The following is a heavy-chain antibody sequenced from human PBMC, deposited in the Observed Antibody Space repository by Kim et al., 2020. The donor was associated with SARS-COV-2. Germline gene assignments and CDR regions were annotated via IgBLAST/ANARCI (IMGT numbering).Heavy chain of an antibody. CDR2: INAGNGNT. V-gene: IGHV1-3*01. Sequence: ASVKVSCKASGYTFTSYAMHWVRQAPGQRLEWMGWINAGNGNTKYSQKFQGRVTITRDTSASTAYMELSSLRSEDTAVYYCARDRMQRWLQLPYWYFDLWGRGTLVTVSS. D-gene: IGHD5-12*01. J-gene: IGHJ2*01. CDR1: GYTFTSYA. CDR3: ARDRMQRWLQLPYWYFDL.